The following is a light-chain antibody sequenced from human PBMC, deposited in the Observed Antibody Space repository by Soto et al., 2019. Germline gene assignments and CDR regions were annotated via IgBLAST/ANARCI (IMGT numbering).Light chain of an antibody. Sequence: DMQLTQSPSFLSASVGDRVTITCRASQGIGNSLTWYQQKPGKAPELLIYSASTLQSGVPSKFSCSGSGTEFTLTISSLQPEDFATYYCQQVESYPLTFGGGTKVEIK. CDR2: SAS. V-gene: IGKV1-9*01. CDR1: QGIGNS. CDR3: QQVESYPLT. J-gene: IGKJ4*01.